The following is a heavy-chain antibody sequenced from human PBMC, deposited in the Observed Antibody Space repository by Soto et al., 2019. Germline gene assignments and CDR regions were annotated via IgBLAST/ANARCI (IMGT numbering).Heavy chain of an antibody. D-gene: IGHD3-22*01. J-gene: IGHJ5*02. Sequence: GGSLRLSCAASGFTFSSYGMHWVRQAPGKGLEWVAVISYDGSNKYYADSVKGRFTISRDNSKNTLYLQMNSLRAEDTAVYYCAKGGPSGQIVVVINGPWGLGTLVTFS. CDR1: GFTFSSYG. CDR3: AKGGPSGQIVVVINGP. CDR2: ISYDGSNK. V-gene: IGHV3-30*18.